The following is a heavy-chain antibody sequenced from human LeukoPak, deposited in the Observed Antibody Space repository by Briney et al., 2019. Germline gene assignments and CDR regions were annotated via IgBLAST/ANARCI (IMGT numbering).Heavy chain of an antibody. CDR3: AKVGGSGSYPSWFDP. CDR2: ISSSSSTI. V-gene: IGHV3-48*02. J-gene: IGHJ5*02. Sequence: GGSLRLSCAASGFTFSSYSMNWVRQAPGKGLEWVSYISSSSSTIYYADSVKGRFTISRDNAKNSLYLQMNSLRDEDTAVYYCAKVGGSGSYPSWFDPWGQGTLVTVSS. CDR1: GFTFSSYS. D-gene: IGHD3-10*01.